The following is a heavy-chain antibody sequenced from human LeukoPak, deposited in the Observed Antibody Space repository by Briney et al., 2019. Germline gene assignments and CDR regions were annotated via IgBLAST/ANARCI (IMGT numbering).Heavy chain of an antibody. CDR2: IYYSGST. J-gene: IGHJ4*02. CDR3: ARTYYYDFWSGYFFDY. CDR1: GFSLSTSGMC. V-gene: IGHV4-39*01. D-gene: IGHD3-3*01. Sequence: SGPALVKPTQTLTLTCTFSGFSLSTSGMCVSWIRQPPGKGLEWIGSIYYSGSTYYNPPLKSRVTISVDTSKNQFSLKLSSVTAADTAVYYCARTYYYDFWSGYFFDYWGQGTLVTVSS.